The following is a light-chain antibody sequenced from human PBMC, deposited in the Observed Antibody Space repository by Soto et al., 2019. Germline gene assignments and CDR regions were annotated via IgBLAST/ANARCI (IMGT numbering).Light chain of an antibody. J-gene: IGLJ2*01. Sequence: QSALTQPASVSGSPGQSITISCTGTSSDVGGYNYVSWYQQHPGKAPKLMIYDVSNRPSGVSNRFSGSKSGNTASLTISGVQAEDEADYYCSSYTTSGSLVFGGGTKVTVL. CDR1: SSDVGGYNY. CDR3: SSYTTSGSLV. CDR2: DVS. V-gene: IGLV2-14*01.